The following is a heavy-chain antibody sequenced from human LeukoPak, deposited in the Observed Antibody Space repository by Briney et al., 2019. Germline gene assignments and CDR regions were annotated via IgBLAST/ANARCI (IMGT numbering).Heavy chain of an antibody. D-gene: IGHD3-3*01. J-gene: IGHJ4*02. V-gene: IGHV3-30*02. CDR2: IWYGGSNK. Sequence: GGSLRLSCEPSIFVFSEYYMHWVRQAPGKGLEWVAVIWYGGSNKYYADSVKGRFTISRDNSKNTLYLQMNSLRAEDTAVYYCAKPPPFGVVIMSYLGYWGQGTLVTVSS. CDR1: IFVFSEYY. CDR3: AKPPPFGVVIMSYLGY.